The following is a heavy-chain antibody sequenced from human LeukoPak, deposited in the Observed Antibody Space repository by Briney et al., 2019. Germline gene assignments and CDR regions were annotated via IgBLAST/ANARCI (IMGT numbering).Heavy chain of an antibody. V-gene: IGHV4-39*07. CDR2: IYYSGST. CDR1: GVSISSSNSY. J-gene: IGHJ5*02. D-gene: IGHD2-21*01. Sequence: PSETLSLTCTVSGVSISSSNSYWGWIRQPPGKGLEWIGSIYYSGSTNYNPSLKSRVTISVDTSKNQFSLKLSSVTAADTAVYYCARRGLFRPYNWFDPWGQGTLVTVSS. CDR3: ARRGLFRPYNWFDP.